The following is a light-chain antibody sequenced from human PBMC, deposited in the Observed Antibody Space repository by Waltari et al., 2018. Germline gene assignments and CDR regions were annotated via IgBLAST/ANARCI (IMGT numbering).Light chain of an antibody. J-gene: IGKJ1*01. V-gene: IGKV3-15*01. Sequence: EVVMTQSPATLSVSPGERVTLSCRASQSVSSNLAWYQQKPGQAPRLLIYGASIRATGIPARFSGSGFGSDFTLIISSMQSEDFAVYYCQQYYNWPPWTFGQGTKVEIK. CDR2: GAS. CDR3: QQYYNWPPWT. CDR1: QSVSSN.